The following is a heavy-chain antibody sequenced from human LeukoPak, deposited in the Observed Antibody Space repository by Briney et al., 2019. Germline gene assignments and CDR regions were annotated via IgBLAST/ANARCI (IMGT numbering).Heavy chain of an antibody. CDR2: MNPNSGNT. D-gene: IGHD2-2*01. J-gene: IGHJ4*02. Sequence: ASVKVSCKVSGGTFISYAISWVRQATGQGLEWMGWMNPNSGNTGYAQKFQGRVTMTRNTSISTAYMELSSLRSEDTAVYYCARGGVVPAARLIYWGQGTLVTVSS. V-gene: IGHV1-8*02. CDR3: ARGGVVPAARLIY. CDR1: GGTFISYA.